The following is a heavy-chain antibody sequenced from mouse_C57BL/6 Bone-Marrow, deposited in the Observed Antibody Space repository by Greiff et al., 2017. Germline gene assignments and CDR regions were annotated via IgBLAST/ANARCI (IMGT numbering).Heavy chain of an antibody. V-gene: IGHV5-15*01. J-gene: IGHJ4*01. D-gene: IGHD2-5*01. CDR2: ISNLAYSI. Sequence: EVKLVESGGGLVQPGGSLKLSCAASGFTFSDYGMAWVRQAPRKGPEWVAFISNLAYSIYYADTVTGRFTISRENAKNTLYLEMSSLRSEDTAMYYCARHYSNLYAMDYWGQGTSVTVSS. CDR1: GFTFSDYG. CDR3: ARHYSNLYAMDY.